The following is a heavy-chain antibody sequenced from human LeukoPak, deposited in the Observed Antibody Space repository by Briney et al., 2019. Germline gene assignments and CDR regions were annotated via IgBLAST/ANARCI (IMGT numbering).Heavy chain of an antibody. Sequence: PGGSLRLSCAASGFTFSSYAMSWVRQAPGKGLEWVSAISGSGGSTYYADSVKGRFTISRDNAKNSLYLQMNSLRAEDTALYYCARAGMDGRSYYQGFDYWGQGTLVTVSS. CDR2: ISGSGGST. D-gene: IGHD3-10*01. V-gene: IGHV3-23*01. CDR1: GFTFSSYA. J-gene: IGHJ4*02. CDR3: ARAGMDGRSYYQGFDY.